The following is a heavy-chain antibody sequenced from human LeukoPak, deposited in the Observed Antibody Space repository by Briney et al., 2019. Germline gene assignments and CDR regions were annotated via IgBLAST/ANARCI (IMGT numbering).Heavy chain of an antibody. CDR3: ARLHSRSSTSEYFDY. CDR1: GYSINSSYY. Sequence: SETLSLTCAVSGYSINSSYYWGWIRQPPGKGLEWIANIYHYGSTYYNPSLKSRVTISVDTSKNQFSLKLRSVTAADTAVYYCARLHSRSSTSEYFDYWDQGSLVTVSS. V-gene: IGHV4-38-2*01. J-gene: IGHJ4*02. CDR2: IYHYGST. D-gene: IGHD6-6*01.